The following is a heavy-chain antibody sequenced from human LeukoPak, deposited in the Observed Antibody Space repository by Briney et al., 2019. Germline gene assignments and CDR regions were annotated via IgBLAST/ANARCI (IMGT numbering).Heavy chain of an antibody. Sequence: KPSETLSLTCTVSGGSISGYYWSWTRQPPGKKLECIGYIYYNSGSTNYNPSLKSRVTISVDTSKNQFSLKLSSVTAADTAVYYCARAPRGYSYGFRNWFDPWGQGTLVTVSS. J-gene: IGHJ5*02. CDR2: IYYNSGST. V-gene: IGHV4-59*12. D-gene: IGHD5-18*01. CDR3: ARAPRGYSYGFRNWFDP. CDR1: GGSISGYY.